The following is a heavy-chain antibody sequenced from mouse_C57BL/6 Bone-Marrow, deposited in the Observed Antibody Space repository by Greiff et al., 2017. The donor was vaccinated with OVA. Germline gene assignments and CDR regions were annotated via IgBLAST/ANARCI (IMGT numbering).Heavy chain of an antibody. Sequence: EVKVVESGGGLVKPGGSLKLSCAASGFTFSDYGMHWVRQAPEKGLEWVAYISSGSSTIYYADTVKGRFTISRDNAKNTLFLQMTSQRSEDTAMYYCARDYYGTPWFAYWGQGTLVTVSA. V-gene: IGHV5-17*01. CDR3: ARDYYGTPWFAY. CDR1: GFTFSDYG. D-gene: IGHD1-1*01. CDR2: ISSGSSTI. J-gene: IGHJ3*01.